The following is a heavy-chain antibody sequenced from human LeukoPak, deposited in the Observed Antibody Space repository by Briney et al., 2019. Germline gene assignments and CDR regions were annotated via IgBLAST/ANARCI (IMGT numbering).Heavy chain of an antibody. V-gene: IGHV3-20*04. CDR2: IKWNGGST. CDR3: ANMADSYAHGAEYYYYMDV. D-gene: IGHD5-18*01. CDR1: GFTFDDYG. Sequence: GSLRLSCAASGFTFDDYGMSWVRQPPWKGLEWVSGIKWNGGSTGYADSVKGRFTISRDNAKNSLYLQMNSLRAEDTAVYYCANMADSYAHGAEYYYYMDVWGKGTTVTISS. J-gene: IGHJ6*03.